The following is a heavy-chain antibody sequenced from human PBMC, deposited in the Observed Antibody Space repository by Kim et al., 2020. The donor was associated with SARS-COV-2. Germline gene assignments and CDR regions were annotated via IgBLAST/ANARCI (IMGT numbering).Heavy chain of an antibody. CDR1: GFTFSSYW. CDR2: INSDGSST. D-gene: IGHD3-9*01. V-gene: IGHV3-74*01. J-gene: IGHJ4*02. CDR3: ASFGGYYDILTGYYRDY. Sequence: GGSLRLSCAASGFTFSSYWMHWVRQAPGKGLVWVSRINSDGSSTSYADSVKGRFTISRDNAKNTLYLQMNSLRAEDTAVYYCASFGGYYDILTGYYRDYWGQGTLVTVSS.